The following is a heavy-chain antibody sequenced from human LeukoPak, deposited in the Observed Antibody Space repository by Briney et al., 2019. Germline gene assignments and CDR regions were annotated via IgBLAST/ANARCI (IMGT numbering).Heavy chain of an antibody. J-gene: IGHJ4*02. Sequence: PSETLSLTCTVSGGSISSYYWSWIRQPPGKGLEWIGYMYYSGNTNYNPSLKSRVTISIDTSKNQFSLNLSSVTAADTAVYYCARKGYSSGWSPFDYWGQGTLVTVSS. V-gene: IGHV4-59*01. D-gene: IGHD6-19*01. CDR2: MYYSGNT. CDR1: GGSISSYY. CDR3: ARKGYSSGWSPFDY.